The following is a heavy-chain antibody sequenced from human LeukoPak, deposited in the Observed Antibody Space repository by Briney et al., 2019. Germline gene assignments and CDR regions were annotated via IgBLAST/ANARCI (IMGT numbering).Heavy chain of an antibody. CDR3: ATGALPIGFLESIRPGNYFSNYMGV. V-gene: IGHV3-30*04. Sequence: PGKSLRLSCDASGFTFTTYPMHWVRQAPGKGLEWMTLISPDGNNKDYADSVKGRFTISRDNSKNTLFLQMTSLTSEDTGVYYCATGALPIGFLESIRPGNYFSNYMGVWGKGTMVIVSS. J-gene: IGHJ6*03. CDR1: GFTFTTYP. CDR2: ISPDGNNK. D-gene: IGHD3-3*02.